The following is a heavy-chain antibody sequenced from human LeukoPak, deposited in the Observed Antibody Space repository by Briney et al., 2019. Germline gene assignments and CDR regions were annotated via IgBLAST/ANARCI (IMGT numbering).Heavy chain of an antibody. J-gene: IGHJ4*02. V-gene: IGHV3-48*03. CDR2: ISSSGSTI. D-gene: IGHD1-26*01. Sequence: PGGSLRLSCAASGFTFSSYEMNWVRQAPGHGLEWVSYISSSGSTIYYADSVKGRFTISRDDAKNSLYLQMNSLRAEDTAVYYCARVDVGATSDYWGQGTLVTVSS. CDR3: ARVDVGATSDY. CDR1: GFTFSSYE.